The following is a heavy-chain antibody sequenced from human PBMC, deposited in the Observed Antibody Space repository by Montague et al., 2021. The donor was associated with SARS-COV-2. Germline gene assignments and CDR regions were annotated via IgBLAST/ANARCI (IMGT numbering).Heavy chain of an antibody. D-gene: IGHD3-22*01. CDR2: IYYSGST. CDR3: ARDGFYYDRSGPSNFDY. CDR1: VGSISSNNCY. Sequence: SETLSLTCTVSVGSISSNNCYWGWIRQPPGKALEWIGSIYYSGSTCYNPSLKSRVTMSVDTSENQFSLKLSSVTAADTAVYYCARDGFYYDRSGPSNFDYWGQGTLVTVSS. J-gene: IGHJ4*02. V-gene: IGHV4-39*07.